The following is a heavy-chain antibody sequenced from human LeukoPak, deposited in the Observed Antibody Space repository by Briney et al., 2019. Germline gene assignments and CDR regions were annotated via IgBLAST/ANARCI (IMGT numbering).Heavy chain of an antibody. CDR2: ISSNRGST. D-gene: IGHD5-18*01. J-gene: IGHJ5*02. CDR1: GFTFSSYA. V-gene: IGHV3-64*01. Sequence: QPGGSLRLSCAASGFTFSSYAMHWVRQAPGKGLEYVSAISSNRGSTYYANSVKGRFTISRDNSKNTLYLQMGSLRAEDMAVYYCARGRGYSYGRRPEVWFDPWGQGTLVTVSS. CDR3: ARGRGYSYGRRPEVWFDP.